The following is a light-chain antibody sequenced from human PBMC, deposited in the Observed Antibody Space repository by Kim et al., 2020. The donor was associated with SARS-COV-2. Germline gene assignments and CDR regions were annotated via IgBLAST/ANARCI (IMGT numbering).Light chain of an antibody. CDR2: AAS. Sequence: ASVGDRVTITCRASQYISTYLNWYQQRPGKAPKLLIYAASNLQTGVPSRFSGTGSGTDFTPTISTLQPEDFATYYCQQSYSSPLTFGGGTKVDIK. CDR1: QYISTY. CDR3: QQSYSSPLT. V-gene: IGKV1-39*01. J-gene: IGKJ4*01.